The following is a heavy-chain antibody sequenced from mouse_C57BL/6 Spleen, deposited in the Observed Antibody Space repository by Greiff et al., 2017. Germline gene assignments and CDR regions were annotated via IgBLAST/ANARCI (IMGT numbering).Heavy chain of an antibody. Sequence: VQVVESGAELARPGASVKLSCKASGYTFPSYGISWVKQRTGQGLEWIGEIYPRSGNTYYNEKFKGKATLTADKSASTAYMELRSLTSEDSAVYFWARSAANWDKFAYWGQGTLVTVSA. V-gene: IGHV1-81*01. D-gene: IGHD4-1*01. J-gene: IGHJ3*01. CDR1: GYTFPSYG. CDR2: IYPRSGNT. CDR3: ARSAANWDKFAY.